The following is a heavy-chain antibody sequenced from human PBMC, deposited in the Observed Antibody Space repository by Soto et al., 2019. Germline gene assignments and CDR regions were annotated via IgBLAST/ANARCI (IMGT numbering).Heavy chain of an antibody. CDR2: ISSRDNTI. Sequence: QVHLVESGGGLVKPGGSLRLSCAASEFSFSDYYMNWIRQAPGKGLEWVSSISSRDNTIYYADSVQGRFTISRDNAKNAAYLQMTGLRAEDTAVYYCARTYGGYPPLYYGMDVWGQGTTVTVSS. CDR1: EFSFSDYY. V-gene: IGHV3-11*01. CDR3: ARTYGGYPPLYYGMDV. J-gene: IGHJ6*02. D-gene: IGHD5-12*01.